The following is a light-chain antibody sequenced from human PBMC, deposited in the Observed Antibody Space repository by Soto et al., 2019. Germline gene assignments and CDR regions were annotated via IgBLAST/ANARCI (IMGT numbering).Light chain of an antibody. V-gene: IGKV1-9*01. CDR1: QGISSY. CDR2: AAS. CDR3: QQLNSYPIT. Sequence: DIQLTQSPSFLSASVGDRATITCRASQGISSYLAWYQKKPGKAPKLLIYAASTLQSGVPSRFSGSGSGTEFNLTISRLQAEDFATYYCQQLNSYPITFGQGTQVEIK. J-gene: IGKJ5*01.